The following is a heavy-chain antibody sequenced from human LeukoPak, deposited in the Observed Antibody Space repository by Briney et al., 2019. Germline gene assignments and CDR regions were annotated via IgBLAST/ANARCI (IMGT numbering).Heavy chain of an antibody. V-gene: IGHV3-23*01. Sequence: GGSLRLSCAASGFTLSSYGMSWVRQAPGKGLEWVSTITNSGGSTFHADSVKGRFTISRDNSKNTLYLQVNSLRAEDTAVYYCAKARRASILTGYYALGYWGQGTLVTVSP. D-gene: IGHD3-9*01. CDR3: AKARRASILTGYYALGY. J-gene: IGHJ4*02. CDR1: GFTLSSYG. CDR2: ITNSGGST.